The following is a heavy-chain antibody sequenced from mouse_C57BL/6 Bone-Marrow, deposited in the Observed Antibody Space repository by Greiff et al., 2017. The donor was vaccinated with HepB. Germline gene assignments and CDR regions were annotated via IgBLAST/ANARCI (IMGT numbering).Heavy chain of an antibody. CDR2: IYPRSGNT. D-gene: IGHD1-1*01. V-gene: IGHV1-81*01. Sequence: VKLMESGAELARPGASVKLSCKASGYTFTSYGISWVKQRTGQGLEWIGEIYPRSGNTYYNEKFKGKATLTADKSSSTAYMELRSLTSEDSAVYFCAFGYGYAMDYWGQGTSVTVSS. J-gene: IGHJ4*01. CDR1: GYTFTSYG. CDR3: AFGYGYAMDY.